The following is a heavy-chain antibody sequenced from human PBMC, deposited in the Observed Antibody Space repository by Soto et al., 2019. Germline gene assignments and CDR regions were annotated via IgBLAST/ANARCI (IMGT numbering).Heavy chain of an antibody. CDR3: TTDSAGDDSSGYYYDDY. D-gene: IGHD3-22*01. J-gene: IGHJ4*02. Sequence: VGSLRLSCAASGFTFSNACMNWVRQAPGKGLEWVGRIKSKTDGGTTDYAAPVKGRFTISRDDSKNTLYLQMNSLKTEDTAVYYCTTDSAGDDSSGYYYDDYWGQGTLVTVSS. CDR2: IKSKTDGGTT. V-gene: IGHV3-15*07. CDR1: GFTFSNAC.